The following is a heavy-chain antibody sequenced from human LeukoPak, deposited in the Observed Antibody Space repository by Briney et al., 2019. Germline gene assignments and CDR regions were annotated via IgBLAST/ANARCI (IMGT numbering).Heavy chain of an antibody. V-gene: IGHV4-39*07. CDR2: MYYSGST. Sequence: SETLSLTCTVSGDSISSSAYYWGWIRQPPGKGLEWIGSMYYSGSTYYNPSLKSRVTISVDTSKNQFSLKLSSVTAADTAVYYCARDPGIAAAGTGAFDIWGQGTMVTVSS. D-gene: IGHD6-13*01. CDR1: GDSISSSAYY. CDR3: ARDPGIAAAGTGAFDI. J-gene: IGHJ3*02.